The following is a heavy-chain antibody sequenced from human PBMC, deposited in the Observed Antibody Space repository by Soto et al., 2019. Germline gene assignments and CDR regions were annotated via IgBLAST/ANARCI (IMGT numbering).Heavy chain of an antibody. D-gene: IGHD6-19*01. J-gene: IGHJ4*01. CDR1: GYMFTKSA. V-gene: IGHV1-3*01. Sequence: ASVKVSCKASGYMFTKSAMHWVRQAPGQRLEWMGWISGDSGNTKYSPKLQDRVTITRDTSASTAYMELSSLRSEDTALYYCAGAGVAAGNINFDYWGQATLVTVAS. CDR2: ISGDSGNT. CDR3: AGAGVAAGNINFDY.